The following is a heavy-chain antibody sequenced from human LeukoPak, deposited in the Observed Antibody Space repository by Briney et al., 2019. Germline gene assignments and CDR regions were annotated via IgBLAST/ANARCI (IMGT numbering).Heavy chain of an antibody. V-gene: IGHV4-34*01. CDR2: INHSRST. CDR3: ARETDGDYFGY. CDR1: GGSFSGYY. D-gene: IGHD4-17*01. Sequence: SETLSLTCAVYGGSFSGYYWSWIRQPPGKGLEWIGEINHSRSTNYNPSLKSRVTISVDTSKDQFSLKLSSVTAADTAVYYCARETDGDYFGYWGQGTLVTVSS. J-gene: IGHJ4*02.